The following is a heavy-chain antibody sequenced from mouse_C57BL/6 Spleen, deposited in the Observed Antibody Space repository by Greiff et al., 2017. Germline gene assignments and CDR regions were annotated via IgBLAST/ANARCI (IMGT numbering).Heavy chain of an antibody. CDR3: AFTTVVAGEMDY. CDR2: IYPRSGNT. CDR1: GYTFTSYG. V-gene: IGHV1-81*01. Sequence: QVQLQQSGAELARPGASVKLSCKASGYTFTSYGISWVKQRTGQGLVWIGEIYPRSGNTYYNEKFKGKATLTADKSSSTAYMELRSLKSEDSAVYFWAFTTVVAGEMDYWGQGTSVTVAS. D-gene: IGHD1-1*01. J-gene: IGHJ4*01.